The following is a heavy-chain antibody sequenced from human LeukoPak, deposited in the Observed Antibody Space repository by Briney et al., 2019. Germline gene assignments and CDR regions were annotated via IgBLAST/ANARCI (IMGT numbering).Heavy chain of an antibody. Sequence: PGGSLRLSCAASGFTFSSYGMHWVRQAPGKGLEWVAVIWYDGSNKYYADSVKGRFTISRDNSKNTLYLQMNSLRAEDTAVYYCARDAGSGWLSLGYWGQGTLVTVSS. CDR3: ARDAGSGWLSLGY. V-gene: IGHV3-33*01. CDR1: GFTFSSYG. D-gene: IGHD6-19*01. CDR2: IWYDGSNK. J-gene: IGHJ4*02.